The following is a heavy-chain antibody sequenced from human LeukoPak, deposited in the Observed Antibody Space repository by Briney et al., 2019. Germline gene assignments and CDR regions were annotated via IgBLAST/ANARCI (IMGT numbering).Heavy chain of an antibody. J-gene: IGHJ4*02. CDR2: IYYSGST. V-gene: IGHV4-61*01. Sequence: SETLSLTCTVSGGSVSSGSYYWSWIRQPPGKGLEWIGYIYYSGSTNYNPSLKSRVTISVDTSKNQFSLKLSSVTAADTAVYYCARGNAITIFGVVNIRGYFDYWGQGTLVTVSS. CDR1: GGSVSSGSYY. D-gene: IGHD3-3*01. CDR3: ARGNAITIFGVVNIRGYFDY.